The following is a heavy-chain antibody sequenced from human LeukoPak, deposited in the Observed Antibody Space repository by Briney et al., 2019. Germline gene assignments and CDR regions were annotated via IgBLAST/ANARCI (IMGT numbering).Heavy chain of an antibody. CDR1: GLTFSSYA. Sequence: GGSLRLSCAASGLTFSSYAMNWVRQAPGKGLEWVSAISGSGGNTYYADSVKGRFTISRDNSKNTLYLQMNSLRAEDTAVYYCAKYGDYGPTHDYWGQGTLVTVSS. D-gene: IGHD4-17*01. V-gene: IGHV3-23*01. J-gene: IGHJ4*02. CDR3: AKYGDYGPTHDY. CDR2: ISGSGGNT.